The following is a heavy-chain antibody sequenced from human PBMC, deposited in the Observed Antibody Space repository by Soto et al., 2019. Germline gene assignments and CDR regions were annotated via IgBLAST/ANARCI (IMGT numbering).Heavy chain of an antibody. CDR3: ATSDYGDYDGSFDH. CDR2: ISYNSDTI. CDR1: GFTFDDYA. V-gene: IGHV3-9*01. J-gene: IGHJ4*02. D-gene: IGHD4-17*01. Sequence: EVQLVESGGGLVQPGRSLRLSCAASGFTFDDYAMYWARQAPGKGLEWVSHISYNSDTIGYADSVKGRFTISRDNAKNSLYLQMNSLRAEDTALYYCATSDYGDYDGSFDHWGQGTLVTVSS.